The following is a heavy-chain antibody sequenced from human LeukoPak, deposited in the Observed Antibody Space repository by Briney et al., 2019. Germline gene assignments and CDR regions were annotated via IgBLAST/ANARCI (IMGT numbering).Heavy chain of an antibody. J-gene: IGHJ3*02. D-gene: IGHD1-1*01. CDR2: IIPIFGTA. CDR1: GGTFSSYA. Sequence: ASVKVSCKASGGTFSSYAISWVRQAPGQGLEWMGGIIPIFGTAIYAQKFQGRVTMTEDTSTDTAYMELSSLRSEDTAVYYCATAVTAGTTNDAFDIWGQGTMVTVSS. CDR3: ATAVTAGTTNDAFDI. V-gene: IGHV1-69*06.